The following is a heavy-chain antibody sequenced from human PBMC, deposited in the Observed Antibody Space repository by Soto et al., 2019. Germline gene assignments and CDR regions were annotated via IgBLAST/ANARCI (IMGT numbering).Heavy chain of an antibody. CDR1: GDSINSDKYY. J-gene: IGHJ4*02. V-gene: IGHV4-39*01. D-gene: IGHD6-6*01. CDR3: ARLEGLATSSYYFDF. Sequence: QLQLQESGPGLVKPSETLSLTCSVSGDSINSDKYYWGWIRQPPGKGLEWIGSIYFRGNTYYNPSLQTRVTISLDKSKSQFSLKLHSVTAADSAVYFCARLEGLATSSYYFDFWGQGALVTVSS. CDR2: IYFRGNT.